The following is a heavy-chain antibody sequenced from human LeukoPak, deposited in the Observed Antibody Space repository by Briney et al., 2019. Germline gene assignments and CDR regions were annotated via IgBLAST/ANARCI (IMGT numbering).Heavy chain of an antibody. Sequence: GGSLRLSCTASGFTVSSHYMTWVRQAPGKGPEWLAVLYASGDTYYADPVKGRFTISRDNSKNTLYLQMNSLRAEDTAVYYCARATRVAFDIWGQGTMVTVSS. CDR1: GFTVSSHY. CDR2: LYASGDT. V-gene: IGHV3-66*02. J-gene: IGHJ3*02. CDR3: ARATRVAFDI.